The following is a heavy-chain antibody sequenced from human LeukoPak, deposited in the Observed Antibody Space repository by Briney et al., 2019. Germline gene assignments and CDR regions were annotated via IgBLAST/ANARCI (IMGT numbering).Heavy chain of an antibody. CDR2: IKTTRDGRTT. V-gene: IGHV3-15*01. Sequence: PGGSLRLSCAASGFTFSNAWMSWVRQAPGKGLEWVGRIKTTRDGRTTDYDAPVRGRFTISRDDSKTTLYLQMNSLKTEDTAIYYCTTEARFYDSVTPPLDYWGQGTLVTVSS. CDR3: TTEARFYDSVTPPLDY. CDR1: GFTFSNAW. J-gene: IGHJ4*02. D-gene: IGHD3-3*01.